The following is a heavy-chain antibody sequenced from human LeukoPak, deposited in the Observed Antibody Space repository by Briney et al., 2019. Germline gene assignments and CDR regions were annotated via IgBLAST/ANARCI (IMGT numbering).Heavy chain of an antibody. V-gene: IGHV4-61*02. CDR2: IYTRGNA. D-gene: IGHD3-9*01. J-gene: IGHJ6*03. CDR3: ARQRADYFYYYVDV. CDR1: GASISSGSYY. Sequence: SETLSLTCTVAGASISSGSYYWSWIRQPAGKGLEWIGRIYTRGNANYNPSLESRVTILLDRSKNQFSLRLNSVTAADTAVYYCARQRADYFYYYVDVWGKGTTVTVS.